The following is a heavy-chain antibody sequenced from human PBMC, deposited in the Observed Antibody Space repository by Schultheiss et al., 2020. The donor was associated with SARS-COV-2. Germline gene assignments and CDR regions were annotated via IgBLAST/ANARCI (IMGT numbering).Heavy chain of an antibody. CDR3: AKAQSTMVRGAPSPFDY. V-gene: IGHV3-33*06. CDR2: IWYDGSNK. Sequence: GSLRLSCAASGFTFSSYGMHWVRQAPGKGLEWVAVIWYDGSNKYYADSVKGRFTISRDNSKNTLYLQMISLRAEDTAVYYCAKAQSTMVRGAPSPFDYWGQGTLVTVSS. CDR1: GFTFSSYG. J-gene: IGHJ4*02. D-gene: IGHD3-10*01.